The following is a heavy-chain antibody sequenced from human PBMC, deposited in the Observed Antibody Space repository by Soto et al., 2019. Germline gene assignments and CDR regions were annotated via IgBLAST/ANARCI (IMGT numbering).Heavy chain of an antibody. CDR1: GGSISSGDYY. D-gene: IGHD3-3*01. CDR3: ASPIFGVVPSETNYCYGMDV. CDR2: TYYSGST. J-gene: IGHJ6*02. Sequence: QVQLQESGPGLVKPSQTLSLTCTVSGGSISSGDYYWSWIRQPPGKGLEWIGYTYYSGSTYYNPSVESRVTISVDTSKNQFSLKLSSVTAADTAVYYCASPIFGVVPSETNYCYGMDVWGQGTTVTVSS. V-gene: IGHV4-30-4*01.